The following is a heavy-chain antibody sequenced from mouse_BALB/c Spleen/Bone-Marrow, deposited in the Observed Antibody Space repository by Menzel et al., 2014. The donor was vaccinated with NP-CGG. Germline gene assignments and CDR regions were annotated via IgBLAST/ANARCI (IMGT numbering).Heavy chain of an antibody. CDR1: GISITTGNYR. CDR3: ERYGNFFDD. J-gene: IGHJ2*01. Sequence: EVKLVESGPGLVKPSQTVSLTCTVTGISITTGNYRWSWIRQFPGNKLEWIGYIYYSGTITYNPSLTSRTTITRDTSKNQLFLEMNSLTAEDTATYYCERYGNFFDDWGQGTTLTVSS. CDR2: IYYSGTI. D-gene: IGHD2-1*01. V-gene: IGHV3-5*02.